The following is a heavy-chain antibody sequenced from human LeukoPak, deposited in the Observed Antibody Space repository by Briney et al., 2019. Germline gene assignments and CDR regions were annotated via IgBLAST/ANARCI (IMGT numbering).Heavy chain of an antibody. V-gene: IGHV1-18*01. Sequence: GASVKVSCKASGYTFTSYGISWVRQAPGQGLEWMGWISAYNGNTNYAQKLQGRVTMTTDTSASTAYMEVRSLRSDDTAVYYCAREDWDDSSAYDSNTRGYGMDVWGQGTTVTVSS. CDR3: AREDWDDSSAYDSNTRGYGMDV. D-gene: IGHD3-22*01. J-gene: IGHJ6*02. CDR1: GYTFTSYG. CDR2: ISAYNGNT.